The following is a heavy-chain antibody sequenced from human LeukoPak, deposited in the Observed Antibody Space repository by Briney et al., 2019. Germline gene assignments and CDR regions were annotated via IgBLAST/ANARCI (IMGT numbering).Heavy chain of an antibody. Sequence: SETLSLTCAVSGGSISSSNWWSWVRQPPGKGLEWIGEIYHSGSTNYNPSLKSRVTISVDKPKNQFSLKLSSVTAVDTAVYYCARDRRSLPFPDAFDIWGQGTMVTVSS. D-gene: IGHD3-3*02. CDR2: IYHSGST. V-gene: IGHV4-4*02. J-gene: IGHJ3*02. CDR1: GGSISSSNW. CDR3: ARDRRSLPFPDAFDI.